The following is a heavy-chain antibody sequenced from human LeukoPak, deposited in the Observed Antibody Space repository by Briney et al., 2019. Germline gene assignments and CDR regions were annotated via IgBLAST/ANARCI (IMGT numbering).Heavy chain of an antibody. CDR3: ARSRVRGSPHPNAFDI. Sequence: ASVKVSCKASGDSIRSYGITWVRQAPEQGLEWMGWISDYDGNTNYAQNVQGRVTMTTDTSTSTAYMELRSLRSDDTAVYYCARSRVRGSPHPNAFDIWGQGTKVTVSS. J-gene: IGHJ3*02. CDR2: ISDYDGNT. CDR1: GDSIRSYG. V-gene: IGHV1-18*01. D-gene: IGHD3-10*01.